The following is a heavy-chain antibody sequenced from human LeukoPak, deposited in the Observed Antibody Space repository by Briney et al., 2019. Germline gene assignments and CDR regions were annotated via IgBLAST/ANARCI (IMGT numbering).Heavy chain of an antibody. D-gene: IGHD4-17*01. J-gene: IGHJ4*02. CDR1: GFTFSSYA. Sequence: GRSLRLSCAASGFTFSSYAMHWVRQAPGKGLEWVAVISYDGSNKYYADSVKGRFTISRDNAKNSLYLQMNSLRAEDTAVYYCARNTDVYGDYCGYWGQGTLVTVSS. V-gene: IGHV3-30*04. CDR2: ISYDGSNK. CDR3: ARNTDVYGDYCGY.